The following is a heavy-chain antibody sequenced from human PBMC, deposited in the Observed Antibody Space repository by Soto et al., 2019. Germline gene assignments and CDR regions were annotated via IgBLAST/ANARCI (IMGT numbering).Heavy chain of an antibody. Sequence: QITLKESGPTLVTPTQTLTLTCTFSGFSLSTSGVGVGWIRQPPGKALEWLALIYWDDDKRYSPSLKSRLTITKATSKNQVVLTMTNMDPVDTATYYCAHARWLGTFDYWGQGTLVSVSS. V-gene: IGHV2-5*02. CDR1: GFSLSTSGVG. CDR3: AHARWLGTFDY. CDR2: IYWDDDK. J-gene: IGHJ4*02. D-gene: IGHD6-19*01.